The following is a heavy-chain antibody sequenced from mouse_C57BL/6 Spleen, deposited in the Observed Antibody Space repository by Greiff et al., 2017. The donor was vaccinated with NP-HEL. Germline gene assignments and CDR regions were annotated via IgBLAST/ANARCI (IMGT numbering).Heavy chain of an antibody. CDR1: GYSFTGYY. CDR2: INPSTGGT. V-gene: IGHV1-42*01. Sequence: VQLQQSGPELVKPGASVKISCKASGYSFTGYYMNWVKQSPEKSLEWIGEINPSTGGTTYNQKFKAKATLTVDKSSSTAYMQLKSLTSEDSAVYYCARANYGSSYVDYWGQGTTLTVSS. J-gene: IGHJ2*01. CDR3: ARANYGSSYVDY. D-gene: IGHD1-1*01.